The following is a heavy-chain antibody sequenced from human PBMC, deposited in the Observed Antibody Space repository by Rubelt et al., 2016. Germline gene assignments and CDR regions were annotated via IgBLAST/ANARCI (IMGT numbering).Heavy chain of an antibody. D-gene: IGHD1-26*01. CDR3: ARDPSSGELRGASAFDY. Sequence: LEWVTVISYDGSNEYYADSVKGRFTISRDTSKNTLYLQMTSLRAEDTAVYYCARDPSSGELRGASAFDYGGQGTLVAVSS. J-gene: IGHJ4*02. CDR2: ISYDGSNE. V-gene: IGHV3-30*04.